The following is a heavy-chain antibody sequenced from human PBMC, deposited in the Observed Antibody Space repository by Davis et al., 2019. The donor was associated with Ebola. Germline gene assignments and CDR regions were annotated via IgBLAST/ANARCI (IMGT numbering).Heavy chain of an antibody. V-gene: IGHV1-2*04. CDR1: GYTFTGYY. Sequence: ASVKVSCKASGYTFTGYYMHWVRQAPGQGLEWMGWINPNSGGTNYAQKFQGWVTMTRDTSISTAYMELSRLRSDDTAVYYCARGAAIVGATYYYYMDVWGKGTTVTVSS. CDR3: ARGAAIVGATYYYYMDV. D-gene: IGHD1-26*01. CDR2: INPNSGGT. J-gene: IGHJ6*03.